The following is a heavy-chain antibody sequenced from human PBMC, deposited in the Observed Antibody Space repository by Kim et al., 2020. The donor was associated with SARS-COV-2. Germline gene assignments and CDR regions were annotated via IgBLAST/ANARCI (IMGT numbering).Heavy chain of an antibody. CDR3: AKSEGAAASLGMDV. V-gene: IGHV3-43*01. J-gene: IGHJ6*02. D-gene: IGHD6-13*01. Sequence: ADSVKGRFTISGDNSKNSLYLQMNSLRTEDTALYYCAKSEGAAASLGMDVWGQGTTVTVSS.